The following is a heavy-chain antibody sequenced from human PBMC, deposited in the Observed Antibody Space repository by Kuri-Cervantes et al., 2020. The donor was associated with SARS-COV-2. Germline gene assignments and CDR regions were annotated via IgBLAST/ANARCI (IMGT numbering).Heavy chain of an antibody. D-gene: IGHD2-2*01. Sequence: GESLKISCKDSGYSFTSYWIGWVRQMPGKGLEWMGIIYPGDSDTRYSPSFQGQVTISADKSISTAYLQWSSLKASDTAMYYCARQGCSSTSCYEKGYYYYYYMDVWGKGTTVTVSS. J-gene: IGHJ6*03. CDR3: ARQGCSSTSCYEKGYYYYYYMDV. CDR2: IYPGDSDT. V-gene: IGHV5-51*01. CDR1: GYSFTSYW.